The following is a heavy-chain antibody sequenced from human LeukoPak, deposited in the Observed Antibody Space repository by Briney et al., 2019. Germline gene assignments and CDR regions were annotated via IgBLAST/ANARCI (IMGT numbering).Heavy chain of an antibody. J-gene: IGHJ4*02. CDR3: VKHPGVGYYSDY. V-gene: IGHV3-64D*06. Sequence: PGGSLRLSCSACGFTFSSYGIHWVRQAPGKGLEYVSAISRDGGDTYNADSVRGRFTISRDNSKNTLYLQMSSLRPEDTAVYYCVKHPGVGYYSDYWGQGILVTVSS. CDR1: GFTFSSYG. D-gene: IGHD3-3*01. CDR2: ISRDGGDT.